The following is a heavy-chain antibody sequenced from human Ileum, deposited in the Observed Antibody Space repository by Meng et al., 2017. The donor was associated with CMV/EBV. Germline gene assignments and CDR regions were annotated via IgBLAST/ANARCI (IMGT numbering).Heavy chain of an antibody. D-gene: IGHD1-26*01. CDR2: INPNSGDT. Sequence: QVQLVQAGAEVKKPGASVKVSCKVSGYTFTGYYIHWVRQAPGQGLEWMGWINPNSGDTNYAKKFQGRVTMTRDTSISTAYLEVVKMRSDDTAVYFCAKDRRYSGSYYPDYWGQGTLVTVSS. J-gene: IGHJ4*02. CDR1: GYTFTGYY. V-gene: IGHV1-2*02. CDR3: AKDRRYSGSYYPDY.